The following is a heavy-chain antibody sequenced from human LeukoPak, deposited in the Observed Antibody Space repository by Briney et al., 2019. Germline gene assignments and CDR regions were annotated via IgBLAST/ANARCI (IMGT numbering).Heavy chain of an antibody. CDR3: ARYIRTGGYYMDV. J-gene: IGHJ6*03. Sequence: GGSLRLSCAASGFTFSNYFMSWVRQAPGKGLERLANIKQDGSDEYYVDSVKGRFTISRDNAKNSLYLQMTSLRAEDTAVYYCARYIRTGGYYMDVWGKGTTVTISS. CDR2: IKQDGSDE. D-gene: IGHD3-16*01. V-gene: IGHV3-7*01. CDR1: GFTFSNYF.